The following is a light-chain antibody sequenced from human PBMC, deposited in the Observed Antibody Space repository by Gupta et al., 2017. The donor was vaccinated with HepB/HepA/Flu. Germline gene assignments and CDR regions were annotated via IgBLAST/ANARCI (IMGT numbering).Light chain of an antibody. J-gene: IGKJ1*01. CDR3: QQENKYPWT. CDR1: ESVRSW. CDR2: KAS. V-gene: IGKV1-5*03. Sequence: DIQMTQSPPTLYAYIGDTVTISCRASESVRSWLAWYQQKPGKAPRLLIYKASSVETGVPSRFSDSVSETEFSLTISSLQADDFGIYCCQQENKYPWTIGRGTKVEIK.